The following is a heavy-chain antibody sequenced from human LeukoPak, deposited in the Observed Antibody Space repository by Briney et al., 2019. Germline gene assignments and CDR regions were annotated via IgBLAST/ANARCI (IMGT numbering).Heavy chain of an antibody. Sequence: GASVKVSCKASGYTFTSYAMHWVRQAPGQRLEWMGWINAGNGNTKCSQKFQGRVTITRDTSASTAYMELSSLRSEDTAVYYCARGTSGSGSYGYYGMDVWGKGTTVTVSS. D-gene: IGHD3-10*01. CDR2: INAGNGNT. CDR3: ARGTSGSGSYGYYGMDV. CDR1: GYTFTSYA. V-gene: IGHV1-3*01. J-gene: IGHJ6*04.